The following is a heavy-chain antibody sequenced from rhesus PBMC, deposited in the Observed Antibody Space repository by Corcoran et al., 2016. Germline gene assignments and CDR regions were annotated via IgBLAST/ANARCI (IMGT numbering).Heavy chain of an antibody. CDR1: GFTFSDYY. CDR3: ARDRAGGFDY. V-gene: IGHV3-178*01. D-gene: IGHD1-1*01. J-gene: IGHJ4*01. CDR2: ISNGGNST. Sequence: EVQLVESGGGLAKPGGSLRLSCAASGFTFSDYYMDWVRQAPGKGLEWVSRISNGGNSTWYADSVKGRFTISRENAKNTLDLQMNSLRTEDTAVYYCARDRAGGFDYWGQGVLVTVSS.